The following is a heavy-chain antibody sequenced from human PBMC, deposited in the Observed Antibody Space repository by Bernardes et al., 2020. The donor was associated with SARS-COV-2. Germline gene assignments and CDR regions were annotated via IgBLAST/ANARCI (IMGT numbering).Heavy chain of an antibody. J-gene: IGHJ4*02. D-gene: IGHD3-10*01. Sequence: ASVKVSCKASGYTFTSYDINWVRQATGQGLEWMGWMNPNSDHTGYAQKFQGRVTMTRDTSISTAYMELSSLRSEDTAVYYCARGETYYNGSGRYYTVDYWGQGTLVTVSS. CDR1: GYTFTSYD. V-gene: IGHV1-8*01. CDR2: MNPNSDHT. CDR3: ARGETYYNGSGRYYTVDY.